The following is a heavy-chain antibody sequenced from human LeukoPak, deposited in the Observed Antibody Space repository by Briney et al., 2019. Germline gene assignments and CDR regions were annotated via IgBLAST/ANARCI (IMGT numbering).Heavy chain of an antibody. CDR2: IIPIFGTA. D-gene: IGHD4-17*01. Sequence: APVKVSCKASGGTFSSYAISWVRQAPGQGLEWLGGIIPIFGTANHAQKFQGRVTITTDESTSTAYLELSSLKSEDTAVYYCAMTTVTNWFDPWGQGTLATVSS. J-gene: IGHJ5*02. CDR3: AMTTVTNWFDP. V-gene: IGHV1-69*05. CDR1: GGTFSSYA.